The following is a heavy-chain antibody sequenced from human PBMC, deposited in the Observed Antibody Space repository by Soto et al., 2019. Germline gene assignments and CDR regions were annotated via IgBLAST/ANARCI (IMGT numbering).Heavy chain of an antibody. Sequence: GGSLRLSCAASGFTFSDYYMSWIRQAPGKGLEWVSYISSSSSYTNYADSVKGRFTISRDNAKNSLYLQMNSLRAEDTAVYYCARDPWFGELPPFDYWGQGTLVTVSS. V-gene: IGHV3-11*06. CDR2: ISSSSSYT. J-gene: IGHJ4*02. CDR3: ARDPWFGELPPFDY. CDR1: GFTFSDYY. D-gene: IGHD3-10*01.